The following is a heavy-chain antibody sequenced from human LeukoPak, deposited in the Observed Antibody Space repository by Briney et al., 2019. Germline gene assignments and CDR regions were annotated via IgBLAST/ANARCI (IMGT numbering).Heavy chain of an antibody. CDR1: GYTFTGYY. D-gene: IGHD3-3*02. V-gene: IGHV1-2*02. CDR3: AREIPIFGVVNYGMDV. CDR2: INPNSGGT. J-gene: IGHJ6*02. Sequence: ASVKVSCKASGYTFTGYYMHWVRQAPGQGLEWMGWINPNSGGTNYAQKFQGRVTMTRDTSISTAYMELSRLRSDDTAVYYCAREIPIFGVVNYGMDVWGQGTTVTVSS.